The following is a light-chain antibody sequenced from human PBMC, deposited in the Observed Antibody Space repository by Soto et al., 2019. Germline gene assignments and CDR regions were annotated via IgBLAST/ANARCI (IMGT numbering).Light chain of an antibody. J-gene: IGKJ5*01. CDR2: DAS. CDR1: QSVSSY. V-gene: IGKV3-11*01. CDR3: QQRSNWPIT. Sequence: EIVLTQSPATLSLSPGERATLSCRASQSVSSYLAWYQQKPGQAPRLLIYDASNRATGIPARFTGSGSGTDFTLTISGLEPEDLAVYYCQQRSNWPITFGQGTRLEIK.